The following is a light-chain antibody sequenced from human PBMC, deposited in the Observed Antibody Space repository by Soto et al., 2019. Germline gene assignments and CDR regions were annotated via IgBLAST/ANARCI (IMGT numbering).Light chain of an antibody. J-gene: IGKJ5*01. Sequence: EIVMTQSPATLPVSPGERATLSCRASQRVSSNLAWYQQKPGQAPRLLLYGAASRATGIPDRFSGSGSGTGFTLTISRLEPEDFAVYYCQQYGSSPPITFGQGTRLEIK. CDR3: QQYGSSPPIT. CDR1: QRVSSN. CDR2: GAA. V-gene: IGKV3-20*01.